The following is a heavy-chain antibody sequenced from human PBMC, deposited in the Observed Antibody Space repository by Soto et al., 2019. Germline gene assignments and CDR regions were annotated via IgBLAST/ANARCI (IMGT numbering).Heavy chain of an antibody. Sequence: QVQLVQSGAEVKKPGASVKVSCKASGYTFTSYGISWVRQAPGQGLEWMGWISAYNGNTKYAQKLQGRITMTTDTSTSTGYMELRSVISDDTAVYYCARDLAVGLVDYWGQGSLVTVSS. J-gene: IGHJ4*02. V-gene: IGHV1-18*01. CDR3: ARDLAVGLVDY. CDR1: GYTFTSYG. D-gene: IGHD6-19*01. CDR2: ISAYNGNT.